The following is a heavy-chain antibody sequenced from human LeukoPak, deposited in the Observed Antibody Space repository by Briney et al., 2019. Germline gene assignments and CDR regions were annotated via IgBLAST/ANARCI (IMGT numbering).Heavy chain of an antibody. Sequence: GASVKVSCKASGYTFTAYYMHWVRQAPGQGLEWMGWIKPKSGGTQFAQKFQGRVTMDRDTSLSTVYMELSGLRSGDTAIYYCASAESHDYGETWGQGTLVTVSS. CDR1: GYTFTAYY. CDR2: IKPKSGGT. V-gene: IGHV1-2*02. J-gene: IGHJ4*02. D-gene: IGHD3-16*01. CDR3: ASAESHDYGET.